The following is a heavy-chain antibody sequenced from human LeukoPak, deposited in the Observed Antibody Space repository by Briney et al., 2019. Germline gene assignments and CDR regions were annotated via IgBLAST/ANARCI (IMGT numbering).Heavy chain of an antibody. J-gene: IGHJ4*02. CDR3: ARALSDDTAMATPFAY. Sequence: GASVKVSCKASGGTFSNYAINWVRQAPGQGLEWMGGIIPIFGTPNYVQKFQGRVTITADESTSTAYMELSSLRSEDTAVYYCARALSDDTAMATPFAYWGQGTLVTVSS. CDR2: IIPIFGTP. V-gene: IGHV1-69*13. CDR1: GGTFSNYA. D-gene: IGHD5-18*01.